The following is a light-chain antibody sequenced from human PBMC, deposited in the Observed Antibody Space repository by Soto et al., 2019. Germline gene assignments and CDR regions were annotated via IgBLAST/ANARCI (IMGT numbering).Light chain of an antibody. V-gene: IGKV3-20*01. J-gene: IGKJ3*01. CDR3: QQYGSSPQT. CDR1: QSVSSSS. CDR2: GAS. Sequence: EIVLAQSPGTLSLSPGERATLSCKASQSVSSSSLAWYQQNPGQAPRLLIYGASSRVTGIPDRSSGSGSGTDFTLTISRLEPEDFAVYYCQQYGSSPQTFGPGTKVDIK.